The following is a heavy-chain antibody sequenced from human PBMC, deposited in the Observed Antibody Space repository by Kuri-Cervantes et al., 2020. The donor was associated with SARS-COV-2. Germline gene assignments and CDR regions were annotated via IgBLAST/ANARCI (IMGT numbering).Heavy chain of an antibody. CDR1: GFTFSKYT. CDR2: IRGSGSYI. V-gene: IGHV3-21*01. D-gene: IGHD6-19*01. CDR3: ARDETGIAVGITMDV. Sequence: GESLKISCVASGFTFSKYTMNWVRQAPGKALEWVSSIRGSGSYIYYADSVKGRFTISRDDAKNSLYLQMNSLRAEDTAVYYCARDETGIAVGITMDVWGKGTTVTVSS. J-gene: IGHJ6*03.